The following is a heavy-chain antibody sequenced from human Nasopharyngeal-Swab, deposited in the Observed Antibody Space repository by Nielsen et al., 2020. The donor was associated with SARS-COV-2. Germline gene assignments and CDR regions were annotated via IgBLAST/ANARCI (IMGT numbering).Heavy chain of an antibody. CDR1: GYTFTSYY. V-gene: IGHV1-46*01. D-gene: IGHD1-14*01. CDR3: ASRNVGYYYYGMDV. J-gene: IGHJ6*02. CDR2: INPSGGST. Sequence: ASVNVSCKASGYTFTSYYMHWVRQAPGQGLEWMGIINPSGGSTSYAQKFQGRVTMTRDTSTSTVYMELRSLRSDDTAVYYCASRNVGYYYYGMDVWGQGTTVTVSS.